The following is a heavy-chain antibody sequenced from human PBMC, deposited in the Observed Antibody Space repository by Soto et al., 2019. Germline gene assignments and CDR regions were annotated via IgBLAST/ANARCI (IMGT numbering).Heavy chain of an antibody. D-gene: IGHD2-8*02. J-gene: IGHJ5*02. CDR1: GFTFSSSW. V-gene: IGHV3-7*05. Sequence: GGSLRLSCAASGFTFSSSWMSWVRQAPGKGLEWVANINQDGSAEYYMESVKGRFTISRDSAKNSLYLQINSLRAEDTAIYYCARNDAAGTGWFDPWGQGTLVTVSS. CDR3: ARNDAAGTGWFDP. CDR2: INQDGSAE.